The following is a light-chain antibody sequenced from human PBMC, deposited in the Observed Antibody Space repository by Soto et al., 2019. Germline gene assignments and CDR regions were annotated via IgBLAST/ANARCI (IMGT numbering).Light chain of an antibody. J-gene: IGKJ3*01. CDR2: GAS. CDR1: QAIRDD. Sequence: AIQMTPSPSSLSASVGDRVTITCRASQAIRDDLGWYQQKPGKAPKSLIYGASHLHSGVPSRFSGSGYDTDFTLTISSLQPEDFATYYCLQDDSYPLTFGPGTKVDIK. CDR3: LQDDSYPLT. V-gene: IGKV1-6*01.